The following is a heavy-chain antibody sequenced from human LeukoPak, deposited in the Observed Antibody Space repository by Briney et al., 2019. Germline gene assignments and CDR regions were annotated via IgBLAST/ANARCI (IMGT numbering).Heavy chain of an antibody. CDR3: ARRNDFHI. J-gene: IGHJ3*02. Sequence: TETLSLTCTVSGGSIKGYHWSWIWQPPGKGLEWIGYIYSNEATEYKTSLKSRVTISADTSKNQFSLKLTSVTAADTAMYYCARRNDFHIWGQGTIDPVSS. V-gene: IGHV4-4*08. CDR1: GGSIKGYH. CDR2: IYSNEAT.